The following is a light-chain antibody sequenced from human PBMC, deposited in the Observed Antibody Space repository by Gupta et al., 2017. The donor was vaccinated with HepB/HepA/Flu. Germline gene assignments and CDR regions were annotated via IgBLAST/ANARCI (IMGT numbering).Light chain of an antibody. CDR1: SSNIGAGSD. CDR2: GNN. Sequence: QSVLTQPPSVSGAPGHRVTISCTGSSSNIGAGSDVHWYQQLQGTAPKRLIVGNNNRPSGVPDRFLGSKAGTYASPEINGLQAEDEADDYCQYYDSRLSVVICGGGTKLTVL. V-gene: IGLV1-40*01. J-gene: IGLJ2*01. CDR3: QYYDSRLSVVI.